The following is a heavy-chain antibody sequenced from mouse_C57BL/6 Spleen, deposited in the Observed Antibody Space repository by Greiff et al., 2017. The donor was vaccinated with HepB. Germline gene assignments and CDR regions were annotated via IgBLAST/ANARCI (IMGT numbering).Heavy chain of an antibody. CDR3: ARVYPPVWYFDV. CDR2: IYPGSGST. D-gene: IGHD1-1*01. J-gene: IGHJ1*03. Sequence: QVQLQQPGAELVKPGASVKMSCKASGYTFTSYWITWVKQRPGQGLEWIGDIYPGSGSTNYNEKFKSKATLTVDTSSSTAYMQLSSLTSEDSAVYDCARVYPPVWYFDVWGTGTTVTVSS. V-gene: IGHV1-55*01. CDR1: GYTFTSYW.